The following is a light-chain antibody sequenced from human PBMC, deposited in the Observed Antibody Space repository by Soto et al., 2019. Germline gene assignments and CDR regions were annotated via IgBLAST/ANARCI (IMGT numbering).Light chain of an antibody. CDR3: SSYTSSRTVV. Sequence: QSALTQPASVSGSPGQSNTISCTGTSSDVGGYNYVSWYQQHPGKAPKLMIYDVYYRPSGVSNRFSGSTSGNTASLTISGLQAEDEADYYCSSYTSSRTVVFGGGTKLTVL. J-gene: IGLJ2*01. V-gene: IGLV2-14*01. CDR2: DVY. CDR1: SSDVGGYNY.